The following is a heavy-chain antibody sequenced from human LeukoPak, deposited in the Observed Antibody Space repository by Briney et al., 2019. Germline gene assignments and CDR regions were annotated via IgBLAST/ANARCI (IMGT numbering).Heavy chain of an antibody. D-gene: IGHD3-3*01. CDR1: GFTFSSYA. V-gene: IGHV3-23*01. Sequence: GGSLRLSCAASGFTFSSYAMSWVRQAPGKRLEWVSAISGSGGSTYYADSVKGRFTISRDNSKNTLYLQMNSLRAEDTAVYYCAKAVTYYDFWSGYYTPDYWGQGTLVTVSS. J-gene: IGHJ4*02. CDR2: ISGSGGST. CDR3: AKAVTYYDFWSGYYTPDY.